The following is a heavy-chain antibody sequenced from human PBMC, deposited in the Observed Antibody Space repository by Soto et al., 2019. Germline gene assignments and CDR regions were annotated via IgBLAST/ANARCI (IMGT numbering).Heavy chain of an antibody. D-gene: IGHD3-22*01. CDR3: VSSFYDSSGYTDNYYGMDV. Sequence: ASVKVSCKASGYTFTGYYMHWVRQAPGQGLEWMGWINPNSGGTNYAQKFQGWVTMTRDTSISTAYMELSRLRSDDTAVYFCVSSFYDSSGYTDNYYGMDVWGQGTTVTVSS. CDR1: GYTFTGYY. CDR2: INPNSGGT. J-gene: IGHJ6*02. V-gene: IGHV1-2*04.